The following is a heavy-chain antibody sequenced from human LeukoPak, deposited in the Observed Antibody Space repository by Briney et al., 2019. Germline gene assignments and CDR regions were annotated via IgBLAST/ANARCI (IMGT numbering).Heavy chain of an antibody. Sequence: GGSLRLSCAASGFTFSTYAMKWVRQAPGKGLEWVSTISGSGGSTSYADSVKGRFTISRDNSYNTLYLQMNNLSAGDTAIYYCTTGGFDYWAQGTLVTVSS. D-gene: IGHD1-14*01. CDR2: ISGSGGST. V-gene: IGHV3-23*01. CDR3: TTGGFDY. J-gene: IGHJ4*02. CDR1: GFTFSTYA.